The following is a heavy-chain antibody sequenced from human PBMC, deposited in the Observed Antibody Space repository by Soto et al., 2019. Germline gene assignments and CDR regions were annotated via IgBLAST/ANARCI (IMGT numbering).Heavy chain of an antibody. D-gene: IGHD2-8*01. CDR3: VRVEMYAGELTPNFDH. CDR2: IYYTGNT. J-gene: IGHJ4*02. CDR1: GDSLRSSYHY. V-gene: IGHV4-39*01. Sequence: PSETLSLTCTVSGDSLRSSYHYWGWIRQCPGKGLEWIGSIYYTGNTYYNPSLKRRVSLSVDMATNEISLRLRAESVADTAVYYCVRVEMYAGELTPNFDHWGLGTLVTVSS.